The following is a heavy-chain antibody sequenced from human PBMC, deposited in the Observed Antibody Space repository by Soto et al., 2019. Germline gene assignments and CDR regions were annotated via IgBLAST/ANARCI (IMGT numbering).Heavy chain of an antibody. CDR1: GFSFSDYF. J-gene: IGHJ6*02. Sequence: ASVKVSCKASGFSFSDYFMHWVRQAPGQGLEWMGIINPSGDSRNYAQKFQGRVTITRDTSTSTVYMDLSSLRYEDTAVYYCARLPEAGTTRGYYYYGMDVWGQGTTVTVSS. D-gene: IGHD1-7*01. V-gene: IGHV1-46*01. CDR2: INPSGDSR. CDR3: ARLPEAGTTRGYYYYGMDV.